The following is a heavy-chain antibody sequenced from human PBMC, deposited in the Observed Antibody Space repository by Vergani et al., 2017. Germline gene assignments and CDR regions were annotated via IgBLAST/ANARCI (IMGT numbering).Heavy chain of an antibody. CDR2: LSASDRHT. CDR3: AKVGLSEVASTFGAFDI. D-gene: IGHD6-19*01. CDR1: GFSFPGYA. V-gene: IGHV3-23*01. Sequence: EVQLLESGGGLVQPGGSLRLSCEASGFSFPGYAMSWVRQAPGKGLEWVSTLSASDRHTHYADSVKGRFTISRDNSKNTLFLHMNSLRPEDTAVYYCAKVGLSEVASTFGAFDIWGQGTLVSVSS. J-gene: IGHJ3*02.